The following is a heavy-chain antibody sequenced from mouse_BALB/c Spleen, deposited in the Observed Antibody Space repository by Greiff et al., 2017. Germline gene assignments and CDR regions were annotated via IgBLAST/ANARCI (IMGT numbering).Heavy chain of an antibody. J-gene: IGHJ4*01. CDR1: GYTFTSYV. Sequence: VQLQQSGPELVKPGASVKMSCKASGYTFTSYVMHWVKQKPGQGLEWIGYINPYNDGTKYNEKFKGKATLTSDKSSRTAYMELSSLTSEDSAVYYCALIYDGYYAYAMDYWGQGTSVTVSS. CDR3: ALIYDGYYAYAMDY. V-gene: IGHV1-14*01. D-gene: IGHD2-3*01. CDR2: INPYNDGT.